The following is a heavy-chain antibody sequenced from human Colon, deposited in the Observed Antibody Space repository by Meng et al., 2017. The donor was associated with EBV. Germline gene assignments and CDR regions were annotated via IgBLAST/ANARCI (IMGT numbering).Heavy chain of an antibody. CDR2: IYRGGGT. Sequence: VPLQEAGPGLLEPSGTLSLTCAVSGGSISTSDWWSWVRQPPGKGLEWIGEIYRGGGTNYNPSFKSRVTISVDTSNNHFSLKLSYVTAADTAVYYCARVRVIPAAVGFDYWGQGTLVTVSS. J-gene: IGHJ4*02. D-gene: IGHD2-2*01. CDR1: GGSISTSDW. V-gene: IGHV4-4*02. CDR3: ARVRVIPAAVGFDY.